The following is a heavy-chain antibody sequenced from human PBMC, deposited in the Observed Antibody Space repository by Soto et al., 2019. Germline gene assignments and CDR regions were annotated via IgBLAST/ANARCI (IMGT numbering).Heavy chain of an antibody. J-gene: IGHJ5*02. CDR3: ARGLYGSGSYFSNWFDP. D-gene: IGHD3-10*01. V-gene: IGHV1-69*01. CDR2: LIPIFGTA. CDR1: VGTFSTYA. Sequence: QVQLVQSGAAVKKTGYSVKVACKASVGTFSTYAISWVRQSPGQGLEWMVGLIPIFGTANYAQKFQGRVKITADESTRTAYMELSSLRSEDTAVYYCARGLYGSGSYFSNWFDPWGQGTLVSVSS.